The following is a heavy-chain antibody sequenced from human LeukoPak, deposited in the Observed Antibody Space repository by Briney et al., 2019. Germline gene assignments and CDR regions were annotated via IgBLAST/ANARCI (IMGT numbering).Heavy chain of an antibody. V-gene: IGHV4-59*01. J-gene: IGHJ4*02. CDR1: GGSFSSYY. CDR3: ARLKATVSIHAYFDS. D-gene: IGHD4-17*01. CDR2: IDHSGST. Sequence: SETLSLTCTVSGGSFSSYYWTWVRQPPGKGLEWIGYIDHSGSTNYNPSLKSRVSISSDTSKNQFSLELSSVTAADTAVYYCARLKATVSIHAYFDSWGQGTLVTVSS.